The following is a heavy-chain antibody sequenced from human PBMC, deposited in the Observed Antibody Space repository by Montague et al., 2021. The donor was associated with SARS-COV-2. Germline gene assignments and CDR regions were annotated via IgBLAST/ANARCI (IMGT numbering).Heavy chain of an antibody. D-gene: IGHD2-2*01. J-gene: IGHJ4*02. CDR1: GASTNSNSYH. CDR2: FYYTGYT. Sequence: SKTLSLTCAVSGASTNSNSYHWGWIRQPPGKGLDWIGSFYYTGYTCYTPSLKSRVTISGDTSKNQFSLKLTSVTAADTAVYYCARIVGDCSSDSCYAVRWGQGTVVTVSS. CDR3: ARIVGDCSSDSCYAVR. V-gene: IGHV4-39*01.